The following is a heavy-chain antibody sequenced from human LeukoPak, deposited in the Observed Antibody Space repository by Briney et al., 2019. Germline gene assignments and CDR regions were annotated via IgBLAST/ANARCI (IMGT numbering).Heavy chain of an antibody. CDR2: INPNSGGT. Sequence: ASVKVSCKASGYTFTGYYMHWVRQAPGQGLEWMGWINPNSGGTNYAQKFQGRVTMTRDTSISTAYMELSRLRSDDTAVYHCALTRQHRRWWSFDYWGQGTLVTVSS. J-gene: IGHJ4*02. V-gene: IGHV1-2*02. D-gene: IGHD2-15*01. CDR1: GYTFTGYY. CDR3: ALTRQHRRWWSFDY.